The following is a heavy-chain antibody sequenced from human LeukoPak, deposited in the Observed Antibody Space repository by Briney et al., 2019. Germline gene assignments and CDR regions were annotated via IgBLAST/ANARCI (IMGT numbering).Heavy chain of an antibody. CDR3: ARARGYSYGVHDAFDI. J-gene: IGHJ3*02. Sequence: PSETLSLTCTVSGGSISSGYYWGWIRQPPGKGLEWIGSIYHSGSTYYNPSLKSRVTISVDTSKNQFSLKLSSVTATDTAVYYCARARGYSYGVHDAFDIWGQGTMVTVSS. CDR1: GGSISSGYY. V-gene: IGHV4-38-2*02. CDR2: IYHSGST. D-gene: IGHD5-18*01.